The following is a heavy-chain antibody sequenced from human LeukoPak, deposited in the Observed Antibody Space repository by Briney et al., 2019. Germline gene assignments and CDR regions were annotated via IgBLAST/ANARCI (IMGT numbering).Heavy chain of an antibody. CDR2: IYHSGST. Sequence: PPQTLSLTCAVSGGSISSGGYSWSWIRQPPGKGLEWIGYIYHSGSTYYNPSLKGRVTISVDRSKNQFSLKLSSVTAADTAVYYCARLNDYGDYGVDYWGQGTLVTVSS. D-gene: IGHD4-17*01. V-gene: IGHV4-30-2*01. CDR1: GGSISSGGYS. J-gene: IGHJ4*02. CDR3: ARLNDYGDYGVDY.